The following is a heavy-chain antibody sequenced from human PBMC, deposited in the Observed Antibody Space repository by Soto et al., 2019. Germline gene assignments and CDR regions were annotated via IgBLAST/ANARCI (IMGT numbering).Heavy chain of an antibody. J-gene: IGHJ4*02. Sequence: QVQLVQSGAEVKKPGASVKVSCKASGYTFTSYDINWVRQATGQGLEWMGWMNPNRGNTGYVQKFPGRVTMTRNTSISTAYMALRSLRSEDTAVYYCARGYYYGSGSSPDYWGQGTLVTVSS. CDR1: GYTFTSYD. D-gene: IGHD3-10*01. CDR2: MNPNRGNT. CDR3: ARGYYYGSGSSPDY. V-gene: IGHV1-8*01.